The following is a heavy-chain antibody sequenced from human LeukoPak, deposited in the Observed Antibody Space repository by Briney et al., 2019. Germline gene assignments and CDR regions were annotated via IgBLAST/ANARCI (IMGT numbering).Heavy chain of an antibody. CDR3: AKGYGDLVAFDI. J-gene: IGHJ3*02. D-gene: IGHD4-17*01. V-gene: IGHV3-30*02. CDR1: GFPFSSYG. CDR2: IRYDGNNK. Sequence: PGGSLRLSCAASGFPFSSYGMDWVRQAPGKGLEWVAFIRYDGNNKDYADFVKGRFTISRDNSKNTLYLQMNSLRVEDTAVYYCAKGYGDLVAFDIWGQGTMVTVSS.